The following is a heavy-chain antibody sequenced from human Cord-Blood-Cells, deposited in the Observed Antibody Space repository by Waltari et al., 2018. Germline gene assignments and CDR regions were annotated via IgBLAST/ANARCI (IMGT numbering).Heavy chain of an antibody. CDR2: CEPEDGET. J-gene: IGHJ3*02. V-gene: IGHV1-24*01. D-gene: IGHD2-21*02. CDR3: ATGLVRYCGGDCYSAFDI. Sequence: QVQLVQSGAEVKKPGASVKVSCKVSGYTLTELSMNWVRQAPGKGVEWMGWCEPEDGETIYAKKFQGRVTMTEDTSTDTAYMELSSLRSEGTAVYYCATGLVRYCGGDCYSAFDIWGQGTMVTVSS. CDR1: GYTLTELS.